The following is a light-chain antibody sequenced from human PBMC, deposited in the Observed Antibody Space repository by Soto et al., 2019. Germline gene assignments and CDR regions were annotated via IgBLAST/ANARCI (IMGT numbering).Light chain of an antibody. V-gene: IGKV1-39*01. CDR2: AAY. CDR1: QGISTN. J-gene: IGKJ5*01. Sequence: DIKMTQPTSYVSASVGHRVTITCRASQGISTNLAWYQQKPGKAPKLLIYAAYSLQSGVQSRFSGSGSGTDFTPIISSLQPEEFATDYCKQSYSTPITVGQGSRLEI. CDR3: KQSYSTPIT.